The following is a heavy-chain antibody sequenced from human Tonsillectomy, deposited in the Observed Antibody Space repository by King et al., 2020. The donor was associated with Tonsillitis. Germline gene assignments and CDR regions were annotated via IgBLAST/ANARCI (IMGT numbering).Heavy chain of an antibody. Sequence: GMHWVRQAPVKVLEWVAVISYDGSNKYYADSVKGRFTISRDNSKNTLYLQMSSLRAEDTAVYYCAIDRGDSFVYWGQGTLVNVSS. D-gene: IGHD2-21*01. CDR1: G. CDR3: AIDRGDSFVY. J-gene: IGHJ4*02. V-gene: IGHV3-30*03. CDR2: ISYDGSNK.